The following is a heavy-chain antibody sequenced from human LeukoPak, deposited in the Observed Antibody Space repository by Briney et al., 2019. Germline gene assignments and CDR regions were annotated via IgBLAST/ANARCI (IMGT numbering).Heavy chain of an antibody. J-gene: IGHJ4*02. CDR2: IWFDGSYK. V-gene: IGHV3-33*01. D-gene: IGHD2-15*01. CDR1: GFTFSSYG. Sequence: GGSLRLSCAASGFTFSSYGMLCVRQAPGKGLEWVALIWFDGSYKYYVDSVKGRFTISRDNSKNTVYLQMNSLRAEDTALYYCARTTAATHGVFDYWGQGTLVTVSS. CDR3: ARTTAATHGVFDY.